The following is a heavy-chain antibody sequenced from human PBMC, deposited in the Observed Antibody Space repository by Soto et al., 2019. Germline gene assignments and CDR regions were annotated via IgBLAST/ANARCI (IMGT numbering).Heavy chain of an antibody. CDR3: VRDYDILTAYQYYFDY. J-gene: IGHJ4*02. CDR1: GYTFTNYY. D-gene: IGHD3-9*01. Sequence: ASVKVSCKASGYTFTNYYMHWVRQAPGQGLEWMGIINPSVGSTTYAQRFQGRFTITSDTSTSTVYMELSSLRSEDTAVYYCVRDYDILTAYQYYFDYWGQGTLVTVSS. V-gene: IGHV1-46*01. CDR2: INPSVGST.